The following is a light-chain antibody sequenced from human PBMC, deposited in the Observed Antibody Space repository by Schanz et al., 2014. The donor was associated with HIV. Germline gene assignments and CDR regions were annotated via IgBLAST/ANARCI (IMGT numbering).Light chain of an antibody. J-gene: IGKJ1*01. CDR1: QSISSW. CDR3: LQHNSYPRT. Sequence: DIQMTQSPSTLSASVGDRVTITCRASQSISSWLAWYQQQPGKAPKLLIYKASSLESGVPSRFSGSGSGTEFTLTISSLQPEDFATYYCLQHNSYPRTFGQGTKVEIK. V-gene: IGKV1-5*03. CDR2: KAS.